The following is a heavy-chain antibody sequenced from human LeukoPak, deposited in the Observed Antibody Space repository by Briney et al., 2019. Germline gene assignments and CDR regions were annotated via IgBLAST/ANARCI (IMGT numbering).Heavy chain of an antibody. CDR1: GGSFSGYY. Sequence: PSETLSLTCAVYGGSFSGYYWSWIRQPPGKGLEWIGEINHSGSTNYNPSLKSRVTISVDTSKNQFSLKLSSVTAADTAVYYCARDRSYGPGDYWGQGTLVTVSS. D-gene: IGHD5-18*01. CDR3: ARDRSYGPGDY. V-gene: IGHV4-34*01. J-gene: IGHJ4*02. CDR2: INHSGST.